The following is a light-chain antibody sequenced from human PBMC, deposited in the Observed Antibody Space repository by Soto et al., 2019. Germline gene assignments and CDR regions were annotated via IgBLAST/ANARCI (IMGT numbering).Light chain of an antibody. J-gene: IGLJ3*02. V-gene: IGLV4-60*02. CDR3: ETWDSKTNWV. Sequence: QPVLTQSSSASASLGSSVKLTCTLSSGYSSYIIAWHQQQPGKAPRYLMKLEGSGSYNKGSGVPDRFSGSSSGADRYLTISNLQFEDEADYYCETWDSKTNWVFGGGTKLTVL. CDR2: LEGSGSY. CDR1: SGYSSYI.